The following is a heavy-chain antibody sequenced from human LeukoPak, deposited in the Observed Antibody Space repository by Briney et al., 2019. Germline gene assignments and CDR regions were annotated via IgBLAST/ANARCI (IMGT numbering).Heavy chain of an antibody. V-gene: IGHV5-51*01. Sequence: GESLKISCKGSGYSFTNYWIGWVRQMPGKGLEWMGIIYPGGSDPRYSPSFQGQVTISADKSISTAYLQWSSLKASGTAMYYCARHVREDTRFLDYWGLGTLVTVSS. J-gene: IGHJ4*02. CDR3: ARHVREDTRFLDY. D-gene: IGHD2-15*01. CDR2: IYPGGSDP. CDR1: GYSFTNYW.